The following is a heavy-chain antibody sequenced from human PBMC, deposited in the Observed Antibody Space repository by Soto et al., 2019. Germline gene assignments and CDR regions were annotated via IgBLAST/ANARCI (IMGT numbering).Heavy chain of an antibody. V-gene: IGHV3-15*01. CDR2: IKSKTDGGTT. D-gene: IGHD4-17*01. CDR3: TTGLSYGDYVGSAY. Sequence: PGGSLRLSCAASGFTFSSYSMNWVRQAPGKGLEWVGRIKSKTDGGTTDYAAPVKGRFTISRDDSKNTLYLQMNSLKTEDTAVYYCTTGLSYGDYVGSAYWGQGTLVTVSS. CDR1: GFTFSSYS. J-gene: IGHJ4*02.